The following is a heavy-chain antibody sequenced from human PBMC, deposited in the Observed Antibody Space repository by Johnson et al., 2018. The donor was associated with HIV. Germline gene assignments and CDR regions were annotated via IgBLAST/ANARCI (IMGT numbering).Heavy chain of an antibody. CDR2: ISSDGSST. D-gene: IGHD5-12*01. CDR3: AKGGVWIAHDAFDI. Sequence: VQLVESGGGVVQPGGSLILSCAASGFTFSSYWMHWVRQAPGKGLVWVSRISSDGSSTYYADSVKGRFTISRDNSKNTLYLQMTSLRAEDTAVYSCAKGGVWIAHDAFDIWGQGTMVTVSS. V-gene: IGHV3-74*02. CDR1: GFTFSSYW. J-gene: IGHJ3*02.